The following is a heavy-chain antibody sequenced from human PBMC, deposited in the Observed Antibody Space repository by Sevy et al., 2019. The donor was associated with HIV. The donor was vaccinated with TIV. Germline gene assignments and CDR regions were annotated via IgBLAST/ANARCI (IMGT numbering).Heavy chain of an antibody. V-gene: IGHV3-30-3*01. J-gene: IGHJ6*02. D-gene: IGHD4-17*01. CDR3: ARPRANYVDNYFFYAMDV. CDR2: ISYDGNDK. CDR1: GFAFSNYYA. Sequence: GGSLRLSCAASGFAFSNYYAMYWVRQAPGKGLKWVALISYDGNDKYYADSVKGRFTISRDNFKNTLYLQMNSRTAEDTAVFYCARPRANYVDNYFFYAMDVWGQGTTVTVSS.